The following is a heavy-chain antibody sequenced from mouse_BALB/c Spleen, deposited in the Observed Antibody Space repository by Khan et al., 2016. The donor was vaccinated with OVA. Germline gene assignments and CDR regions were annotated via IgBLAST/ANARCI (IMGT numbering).Heavy chain of an antibody. Sequence: EVELVESGGDLVKPGGSLKLSCAASGFTFSSYSMSWVRQTPDMRLKWVTTISSGGDYTYYPDSVKGRFTISRDNAKNTLYLQMSSLKSEDTAMYYCASHVTGSFAYWGQGTLVTVSA. CDR1: GFTFSSYS. V-gene: IGHV5-6*01. CDR2: ISSGGDYT. J-gene: IGHJ3*01. CDR3: ASHVTGSFAY. D-gene: IGHD4-1*01.